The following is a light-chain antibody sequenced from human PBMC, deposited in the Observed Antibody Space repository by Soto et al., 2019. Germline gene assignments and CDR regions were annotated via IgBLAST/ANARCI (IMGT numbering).Light chain of an antibody. CDR3: CSYAGYWV. CDR1: SSNIGAGYD. CDR2: DTT. V-gene: IGLV1-40*01. Sequence: QSVLTQPPSVSGAPGQRVTISCTGSSSNIGAGYDVHWYQQLPGTAPKLLIFDTTNRPSGVPDRFSGSKSGTSASLAITGLQAEDEADYYCCSYAGYWVFGGGTKLTVL. J-gene: IGLJ3*02.